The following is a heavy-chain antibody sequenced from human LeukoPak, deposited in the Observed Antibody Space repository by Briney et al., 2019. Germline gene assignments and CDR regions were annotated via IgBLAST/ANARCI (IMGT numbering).Heavy chain of an antibody. J-gene: IGHJ4*02. D-gene: IGHD6-13*01. Sequence: EASVKVSCKASGSTFSSYAISWVRQAPGQGLEWMGRIIPIFGTANYAQKFQGRVTITTDESTSTAYMELSSLRSEDTAVYYCARDRGSYSSSAPFDYWGQGTLVTVSS. CDR1: GSTFSSYA. CDR2: IIPIFGTA. V-gene: IGHV1-69*05. CDR3: ARDRGSYSSSAPFDY.